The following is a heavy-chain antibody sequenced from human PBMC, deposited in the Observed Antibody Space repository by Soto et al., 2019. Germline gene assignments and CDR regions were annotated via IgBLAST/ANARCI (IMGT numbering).Heavy chain of an antibody. CDR1: GGSVSNNNW. CDR2: IHHSRGT. CDR3: TKNRAWALDY. Sequence: LSLTCAVSGGSVSNNNWWSWVRQSPGDGLEGIGEIHHSRGTNYNPSLESRVTISVDKSKNEFSLLLISATAAATAVYYCTKNRAWALDYWGLGTLVTVSS. V-gene: IGHV4-4*02. D-gene: IGHD7-27*01. J-gene: IGHJ4*02.